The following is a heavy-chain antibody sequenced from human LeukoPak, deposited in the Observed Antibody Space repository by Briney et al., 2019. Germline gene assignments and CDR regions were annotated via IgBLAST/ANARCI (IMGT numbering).Heavy chain of an antibody. CDR2: INHSGST. D-gene: IGHD2-8*01. V-gene: IGHV4-34*01. J-gene: IGHJ5*02. CDR1: CGSFSGYY. Sequence: KPSETLSITCAVYCGSFSGYYRSWIRQPPGKGLEWIGKINHSGSTNYNPSLKSRVTISVDTSKNQISLRLSSVTAADTAVYYCARGFCTDGVCYTFDPWGQGTLVTVSS. CDR3: ARGFCTDGVCYTFDP.